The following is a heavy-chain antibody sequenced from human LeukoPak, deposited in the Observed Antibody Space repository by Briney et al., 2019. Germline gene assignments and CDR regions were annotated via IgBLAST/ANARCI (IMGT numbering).Heavy chain of an antibody. V-gene: IGHV1-2*02. Sequence: AASVKVSCKASGYTFTGYYMHWVRQAPGQGLEWMGWINPNSGGTNYAQKFQGRVTMTRDTSISTAYMELSRLRSDDTAVYYCARGKDGYNHDAFDIWGQGTMVTVSS. CDR3: ARGKDGYNHDAFDI. J-gene: IGHJ3*02. CDR1: GYTFTGYY. CDR2: INPNSGGT. D-gene: IGHD5-24*01.